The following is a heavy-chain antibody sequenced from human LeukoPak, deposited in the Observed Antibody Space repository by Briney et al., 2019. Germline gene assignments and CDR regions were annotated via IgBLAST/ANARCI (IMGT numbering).Heavy chain of an antibody. CDR1: GFTFSSYE. CDR3: ARDSGYSSGWYLAFDI. D-gene: IGHD6-19*01. CDR2: ISSSGSTI. J-gene: IGHJ3*02. Sequence: GGSLRLSCAASGFTFSSYEMNWVRQAPGKGLEWVSYISSSGSTIYYADSVKGRFTISRDNAKNSLYLQMNSLRAEDTAVYYCARDSGYSSGWYLAFDIWGQGTMVSVSS. V-gene: IGHV3-48*03.